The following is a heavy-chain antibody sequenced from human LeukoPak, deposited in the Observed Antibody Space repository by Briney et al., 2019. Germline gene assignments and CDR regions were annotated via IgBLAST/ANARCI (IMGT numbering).Heavy chain of an antibody. CDR2: IRYDGSNK. CDR1: GFTFTIYG. J-gene: IGHJ4*02. V-gene: IGHV3-30*02. Sequence: PGGSLRLSCAASGFTFTIYGMHWVRQAPGKGLEWVAFIRYDGSNKYYADSVKGRFTISRDNSKNTLYLQMNSLRAEDTAVYYCAKDLGIVVVPVPSCDYWGQGTLVTVSS. CDR3: AKDLGIVVVPVPSCDY. D-gene: IGHD2-2*03.